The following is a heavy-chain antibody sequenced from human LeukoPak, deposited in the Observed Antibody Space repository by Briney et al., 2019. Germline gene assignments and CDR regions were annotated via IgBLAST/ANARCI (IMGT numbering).Heavy chain of an antibody. CDR1: GYTFTSYG. V-gene: IGHV1-18*01. J-gene: IGHJ5*02. Sequence: VASVKVSCKASGYTFTSYGISWVRQAPGQGLEWMGWISAYNGNTNYAQKLQGRVTMTTDTSTSTAYMELRSLRSDDTAVYYCARGIAVAGTGWFGPWGQGTLVTVSS. CDR3: ARGIAVAGTGWFGP. D-gene: IGHD6-19*01. CDR2: ISAYNGNT.